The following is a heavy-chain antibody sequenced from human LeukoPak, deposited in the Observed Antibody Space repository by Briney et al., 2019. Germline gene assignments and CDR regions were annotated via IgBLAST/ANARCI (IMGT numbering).Heavy chain of an antibody. J-gene: IGHJ4*02. V-gene: IGHV3-30*18. D-gene: IGHD6-6*01. CDR3: AKQRGIAARRVQYYFDY. CDR1: GFTFSSYG. Sequence: PGRSLRLSCAASGFTFSSYGMHWVRQAPGKGLEWVAVISYDESNKYYADSVKGRFTISRDNSKNTLYLQMNSLRAEDTAVYYCAKQRGIAARRVQYYFDYWGQGTLVTVSS. CDR2: ISYDESNK.